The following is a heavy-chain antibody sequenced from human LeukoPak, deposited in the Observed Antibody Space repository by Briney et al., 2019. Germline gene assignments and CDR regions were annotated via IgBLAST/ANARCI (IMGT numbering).Heavy chain of an antibody. Sequence: PSETLSFTYTASGGLISCYYWSWLRQPPGKGLEWIGYISYSGSTNYNPSLKSRVTISADTSKNQAPLTLRSVSAADTAVYYCATRPRLYYVDYWGQGHLVTVSS. CDR1: GGLISCYY. CDR2: ISYSGST. V-gene: IGHV4-59*08. J-gene: IGHJ4*02. CDR3: ATRPRLYYVDY.